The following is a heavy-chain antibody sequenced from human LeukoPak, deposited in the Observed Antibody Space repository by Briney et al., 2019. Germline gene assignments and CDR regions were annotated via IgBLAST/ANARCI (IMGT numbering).Heavy chain of an antibody. CDR3: GKTTTGYSSGRYPGWPVDY. J-gene: IGHJ4*02. D-gene: IGHD6-19*01. CDR2: IFGSCGSP. CDR1: GFTFGSYP. V-gene: IGHV3-23*01. Sequence: GGSLRLSCAASGFTFGSYPMYWVRQAPGKGLEWVSGIFGSCGSPHYADSVKGRFTISRDNSKNTVYLQMNSLRVEDTAVYYCGKTTTGYSSGRYPGWPVDYWGQGTLVTVSS.